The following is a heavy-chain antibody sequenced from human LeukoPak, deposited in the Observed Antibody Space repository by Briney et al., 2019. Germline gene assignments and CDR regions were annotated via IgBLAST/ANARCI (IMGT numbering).Heavy chain of an antibody. J-gene: IGHJ4*02. CDR1: GDSSGNYY. CDR2: IYSSGST. CDR3: ARLYYGSGNAFDY. V-gene: IGHV4-4*09. Sequence: PSETLSLTCAVSGDSSGNYYWSWIRQPPGKGLEWIGYIYSSGSTNYNPSLKSRVTISVDMSKNQFSLKLSSVTAADTAVYYCARLYYGSGNAFDYWGQGTLVTV. D-gene: IGHD3-10*01.